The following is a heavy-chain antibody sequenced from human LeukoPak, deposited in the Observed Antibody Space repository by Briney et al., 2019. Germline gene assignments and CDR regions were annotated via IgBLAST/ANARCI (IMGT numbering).Heavy chain of an antibody. Sequence: GASVKVSCKASGYILTSYYMHWVRQAPGQGFEWMGIINPSGGSTSYAQKFQGRVTMTRDTSTSTVYMELSSLRSEDTAVYYCARDLLLAAADDTNYWGQGTLVTVSS. J-gene: IGHJ4*02. CDR2: INPSGGST. V-gene: IGHV1-46*01. D-gene: IGHD6-13*01. CDR3: ARDLLLAAADDTNY. CDR1: GYILTSYY.